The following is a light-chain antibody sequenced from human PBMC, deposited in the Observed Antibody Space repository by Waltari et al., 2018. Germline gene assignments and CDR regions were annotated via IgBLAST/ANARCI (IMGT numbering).Light chain of an antibody. CDR1: LLTKKF. V-gene: IGLV3-10*01. CDR3: YSTDIFRSERGV. CDR2: EDT. Sequence: SYELTQPPSVSVSPGQTATITCSGDLLTKKFTYWFQQKSGQAPVMVIYEDTKRLSAAPERVSGSSSGTTAALTITGAQVEDEADYYCYSTDIFRSERGVFGGGTKLLVL. J-gene: IGLJ2*01.